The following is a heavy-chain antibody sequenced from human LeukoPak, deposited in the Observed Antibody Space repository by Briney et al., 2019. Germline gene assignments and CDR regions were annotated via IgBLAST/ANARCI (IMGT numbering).Heavy chain of an antibody. Sequence: GGSLRLSCPASGFTVSSNYMSWVRQAPGKGLEWVSVIYSGGSTYYADSVKGRFTISRDNSKNTLYLQMNSLRAEDTAVYYCARERSSWSQRGVNWFDPWGQGTLVTVSS. D-gene: IGHD6-13*01. J-gene: IGHJ5*02. CDR1: GFTVSSNY. CDR3: ARERSSWSQRGVNWFDP. V-gene: IGHV3-66*01. CDR2: IYSGGST.